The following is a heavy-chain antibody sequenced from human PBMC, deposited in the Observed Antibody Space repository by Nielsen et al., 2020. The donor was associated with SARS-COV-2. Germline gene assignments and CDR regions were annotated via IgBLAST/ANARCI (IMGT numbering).Heavy chain of an antibody. CDR3: ARDWSRAADV. J-gene: IGHJ3*01. D-gene: IGHD2-15*01. Sequence: GGSLRLSCAASGFTFSSLWMSWVRQVPGKGLEWVADINPDGSEKFYVDSVKGRFTISRDNAKNSMSLQINSLRVEDTAVYYCARDWSRAADVWGQGTMVTVSS. V-gene: IGHV3-7*01. CDR2: INPDGSEK. CDR1: GFTFSSLW.